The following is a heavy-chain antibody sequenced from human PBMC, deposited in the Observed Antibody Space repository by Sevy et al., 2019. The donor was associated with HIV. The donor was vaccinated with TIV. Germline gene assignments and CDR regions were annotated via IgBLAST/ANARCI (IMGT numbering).Heavy chain of an antibody. CDR2: IRSKAYGGTT. CDR1: GFTFGDYA. V-gene: IGHV3-49*04. Sequence: GGSLRLSCTVSGFTFGDYAMSWVRQAPGKGLEWVGFIRSKAYGGTTEYAASVKGRFTISRDDSKSIAYLQMNSLKTEDTAVYYCTRDYDIVVVPAALFDYWGQGTLVTVSS. J-gene: IGHJ4*02. D-gene: IGHD2-2*01. CDR3: TRDYDIVVVPAALFDY.